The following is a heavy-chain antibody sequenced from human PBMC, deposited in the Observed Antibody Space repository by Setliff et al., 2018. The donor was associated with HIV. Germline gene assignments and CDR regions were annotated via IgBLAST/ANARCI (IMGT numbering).Heavy chain of an antibody. V-gene: IGHV1-8*02. CDR2: MNPNSGNT. CDR1: GYNFGAYY. CDR3: AREARYQDRYYYYMDV. Sequence: ASVKVSCKASGYNFGAYYIHWVRQATGQGLEWMGCMNPNSGNTGYAQKFQGRVTMTRNTSISTVYMELSSLRSEDTAVYYCAREARYQDRYYYYMDVWGKGTTVTVSS. D-gene: IGHD1-20*01. J-gene: IGHJ6*03.